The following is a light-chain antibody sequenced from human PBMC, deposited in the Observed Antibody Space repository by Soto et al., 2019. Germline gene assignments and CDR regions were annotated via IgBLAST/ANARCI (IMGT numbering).Light chain of an antibody. J-gene: IGLJ2*01. CDR1: SSDVGGYNY. CDR2: DVS. V-gene: IGLV2-14*01. CDR3: SSYTSSSTQV. Sequence: QSALTQPASVSGSPGQSITISCTGTSSDVGGYNYVSWYQQHPGKAPKLMIYDVSHRPSGVSNRFSGSKSGNTASLTISGLQAEDEADYYCSSYTSSSTQVFCGGTKLTVL.